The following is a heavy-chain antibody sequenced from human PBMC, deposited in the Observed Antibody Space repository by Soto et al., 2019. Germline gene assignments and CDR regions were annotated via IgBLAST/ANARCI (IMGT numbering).Heavy chain of an antibody. D-gene: IGHD1-1*01. V-gene: IGHV3-11*01. CDR3: ARDRWKNEGPWEFDP. CDR2: ISSSGSTI. Sequence: KAGGSLRLSCAASGFTFSDYYMSWIRQAPGKGLEWVSYISSSGSTIYYADSVKGRFTISRDNAKNSLYLQMNSLRAEDTAVYYCARDRWKNEGPWEFDPWGQGTLVTVSS. J-gene: IGHJ5*02. CDR1: GFTFSDYY.